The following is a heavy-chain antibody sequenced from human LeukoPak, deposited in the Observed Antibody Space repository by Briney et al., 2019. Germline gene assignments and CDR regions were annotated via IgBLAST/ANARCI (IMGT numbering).Heavy chain of an antibody. J-gene: IGHJ4*02. CDR3: ARHAAAGKREHFDY. D-gene: IGHD6-13*01. V-gene: IGHV3-7*01. Sequence: GGSLRLSCAASKVTFSSYEMNWVRQAPGKGLEWVANIKQDGSEKYYVDSVKGRSTISRDNDKNSLYLQMNSLRAEDTAVYYCARHAAAGKREHFDYWGQGTLVTVSS. CDR1: KVTFSSYE. CDR2: IKQDGSEK.